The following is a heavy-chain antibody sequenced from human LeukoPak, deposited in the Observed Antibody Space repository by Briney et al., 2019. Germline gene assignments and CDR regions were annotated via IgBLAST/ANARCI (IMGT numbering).Heavy chain of an antibody. CDR3: ARGVYDFWSGYLKEYYFDY. D-gene: IGHD3-3*01. Sequence: ASVKVSCKASGYTFTGYYMHWVRQAPGQGLEWMGWINPNSGGTNYAQKFQGRVTMTRDTSISTAYMELSRLRSDDTAVYYCARGVYDFWSGYLKEYYFDYWGQGTLVTVSS. CDR1: GYTFTGYY. CDR2: INPNSGGT. V-gene: IGHV1-2*02. J-gene: IGHJ4*02.